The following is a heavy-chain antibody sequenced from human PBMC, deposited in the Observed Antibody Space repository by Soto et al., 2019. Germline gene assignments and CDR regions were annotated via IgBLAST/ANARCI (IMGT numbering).Heavy chain of an antibody. CDR3: ARESRLNYDILTGYYISAFDI. CDR2: MNPNSGNT. J-gene: IGHJ3*02. V-gene: IGHV1-8*01. CDR1: GYTFTSYD. Sequence: ASVKVSCKASGYTFTSYDINWVRQATGQGLEWMGWMNPNSGNTGYAQKFQGRVTMTRNTSISTAYMELSSLRSEDTAVYYCARESRLNYDILTGYYISAFDIWGQGTMVTVSS. D-gene: IGHD3-9*01.